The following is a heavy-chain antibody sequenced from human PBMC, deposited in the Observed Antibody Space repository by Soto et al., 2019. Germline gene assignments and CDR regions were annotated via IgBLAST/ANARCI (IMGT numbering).Heavy chain of an antibody. J-gene: IGHJ5*02. CDR1: GGSISSGGYY. CDR3: ARAAHYSSPSRWFYP. V-gene: IGHV4-31*03. D-gene: IGHD6-13*01. CDR2: IYYSGST. Sequence: QVQLQESGPGLVKPSQTLSLTCTVSGGSISSGGYYWSWIRQHPGKGLEWIGYIYYSGSTYYNPALKSRVTISVDTSKNQSSLKLSSVTAAETAVYYCARAAHYSSPSRWFYPWCQGTLVNVSS.